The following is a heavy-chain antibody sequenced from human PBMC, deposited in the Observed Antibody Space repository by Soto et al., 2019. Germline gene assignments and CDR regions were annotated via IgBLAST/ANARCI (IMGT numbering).Heavy chain of an antibody. J-gene: IGHJ4*02. CDR2: ITPNSGNT. CDR1: GYSFTAQF. Sequence: GASVKVSCKASGYSFTAQFIHWVRQAPGQGLERMGWITPNSGNTHFAQKFQGRVSLTRDTSVSTAYMELRSLTSDDTAVYYCARRGYTYGFDYWGQGTLVTVSS. CDR3: ARRGYTYGFDY. V-gene: IGHV1-2*02. D-gene: IGHD5-18*01.